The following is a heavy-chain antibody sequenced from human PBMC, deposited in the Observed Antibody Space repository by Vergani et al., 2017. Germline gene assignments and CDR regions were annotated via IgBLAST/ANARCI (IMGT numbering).Heavy chain of an antibody. Sequence: VQLVESGGGLVQPGGSLRLSCAASGFTFSSYGMHWVRQAPGKGLEWVAFIRYDGSNKYYADSVKGRFTISRDNSKNTLYLQMNSLRAEDTAVYYCAKEGDAYCGGEDWGQGTLVTVSS. CDR1: GFTFSSYG. CDR3: AKEGDAYCGGED. V-gene: IGHV3-30*02. D-gene: IGHD2-21*01. CDR2: IRYDGSNK. J-gene: IGHJ4*02.